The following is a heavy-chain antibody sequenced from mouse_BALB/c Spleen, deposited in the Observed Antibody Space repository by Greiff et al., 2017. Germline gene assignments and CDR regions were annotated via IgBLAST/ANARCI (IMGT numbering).Heavy chain of an antibody. CDR2: ISSGSSTI. CDR1: GFTFSSFG. D-gene: IGHD2-4*01. Sequence: EVKVVESGGGLVQPGGSRKLSCAASGFTFSSFGMHWVRQAPEKGLEWVAYISSGSSTIYYADTVKGRFTISRDNPKNTLFLQMTSLRSEDTAMYYCARWDYDYDGYFDVWGAGTTVTVSS. V-gene: IGHV5-17*02. CDR3: ARWDYDYDGYFDV. J-gene: IGHJ1*01.